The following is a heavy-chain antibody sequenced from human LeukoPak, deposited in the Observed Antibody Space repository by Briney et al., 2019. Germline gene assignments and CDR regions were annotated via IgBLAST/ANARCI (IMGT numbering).Heavy chain of an antibody. CDR1: GFTFSSYS. J-gene: IGHJ5*02. V-gene: IGHV3-21*04. CDR2: ITRSSSYI. Sequence: GGSLRLSCAASGFTFSSYSMNWVRQAPGKGLEWVSSITRSSSYIYYADSVKGRFTISRDNAKKSLYLQMNSLRAEDTAVYYCARDLGGDLFDPWGQGTLVTVSS. D-gene: IGHD3-16*01. CDR3: ARDLGGDLFDP.